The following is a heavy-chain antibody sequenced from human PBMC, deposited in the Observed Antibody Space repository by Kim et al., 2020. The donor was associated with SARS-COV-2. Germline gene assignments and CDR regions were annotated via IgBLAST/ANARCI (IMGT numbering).Heavy chain of an antibody. D-gene: IGHD6-13*01. CDR3: ARHSSSWYKAFDI. V-gene: IGHV4-59*08. J-gene: IGHJ3*02. Sequence: NPPLKSQVTMTVDTSKNQFSLKLSSVTAADTAVYYCARHSSSWYKAFDIWGQGTMVTVSS.